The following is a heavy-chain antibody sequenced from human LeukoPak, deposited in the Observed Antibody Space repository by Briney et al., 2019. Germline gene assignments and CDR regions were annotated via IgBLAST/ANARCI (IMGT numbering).Heavy chain of an antibody. J-gene: IGHJ4*02. CDR2: ISGSSSTI. V-gene: IGHV3-48*02. Sequence: QPGGSLRLSCAASGFIFSNYNLNWVRQAPGKRLEWVAHISGSSSTIFYANSVRGRFTVSRDYAKNSSYLQMNSLRDGDTAVYYCARENGKDYDFWSRAFSHWGQGALVFVSS. CDR3: ARENGKDYDFWSRAFSH. D-gene: IGHD3-3*01. CDR1: GFIFSNYN.